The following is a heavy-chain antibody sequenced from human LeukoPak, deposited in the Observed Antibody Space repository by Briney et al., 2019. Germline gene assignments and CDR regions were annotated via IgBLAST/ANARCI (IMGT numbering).Heavy chain of an antibody. Sequence: ASVKVSCKASGYTFTSYYMHWVRQAPGQGLEWMGIINPSGGSTSYAQKFQGRVTMTRDTSTGTVYMELSSLRSEDTAVYYCAAEYYDILTGFDYWGQGTLVTVSS. J-gene: IGHJ4*02. CDR2: INPSGGST. D-gene: IGHD3-9*01. CDR1: GYTFTSYY. V-gene: IGHV1-46*01. CDR3: AAEYYDILTGFDY.